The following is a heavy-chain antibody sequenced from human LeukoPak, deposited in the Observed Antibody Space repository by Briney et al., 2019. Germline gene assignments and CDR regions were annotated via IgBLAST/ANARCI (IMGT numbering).Heavy chain of an antibody. V-gene: IGHV4-38-2*02. CDR3: ASWNLNWFDP. D-gene: IGHD1-1*01. CDR1: GYSISSGYY. J-gene: IGHJ5*02. Sequence: ASETLSLTCTVSGYSISSGYYWGWIRQPPGKGLEWIGSIYHSGSTYYNPSLKSRVTISVDTSKNQFSLKLSSVTAADTAVYYCASWNLNWFDPWGQGTLVTVSS. CDR2: IYHSGST.